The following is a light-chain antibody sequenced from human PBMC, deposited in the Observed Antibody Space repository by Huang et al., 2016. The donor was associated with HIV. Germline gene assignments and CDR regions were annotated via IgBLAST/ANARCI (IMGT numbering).Light chain of an antibody. CDR3: QQYNNWPLT. J-gene: IGKJ4*01. Sequence: IVMTQSPATVSVSPGGRRTLFCRASQSVGRNLAWYQQKPGQAPRLLILGASTRAAGIPARCSGSGSGTEFALTISSLQSEDFAVYYCQQYNNWPLTFAGGTKVEIK. CDR2: GAS. CDR1: QSVGRN. V-gene: IGKV3-15*01.